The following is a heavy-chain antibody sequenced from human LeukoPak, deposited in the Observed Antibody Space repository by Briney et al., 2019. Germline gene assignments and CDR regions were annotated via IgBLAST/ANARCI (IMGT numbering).Heavy chain of an antibody. CDR3: AKDGSSWYDDYFDY. D-gene: IGHD6-13*01. J-gene: IGHJ4*02. V-gene: IGHV3-66*01. Sequence: SGGSLRLSCAASGFTVSSNYMSWVRQAPGKGLEWVSVIYSGGSTYYADSVKGRFTISRDNSKNTLYLQMNSLRAEDTAVYYCAKDGSSWYDDYFDYWGQGTLVTVSS. CDR2: IYSGGST. CDR1: GFTVSSNY.